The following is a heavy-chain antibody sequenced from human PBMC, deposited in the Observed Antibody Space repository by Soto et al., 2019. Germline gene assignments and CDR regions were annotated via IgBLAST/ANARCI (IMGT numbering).Heavy chain of an antibody. J-gene: IGHJ5*02. D-gene: IGHD3-9*01. CDR3: ARGNLRYVDCLEGGHNWFDP. CDR1: GGSITSSSYY. CDR2: IYYSGST. V-gene: IGHV4-39*01. Sequence: SETLSLTCTVSGGSITSSSYYWGWIRQPPGKGLEWIGSIYYSGSTYYNPSLKSRVTISVDTSKNQFSLKLSSVTAADTAVYYCARGNLRYVDCLEGGHNWFDPWGQGTLVTVSS.